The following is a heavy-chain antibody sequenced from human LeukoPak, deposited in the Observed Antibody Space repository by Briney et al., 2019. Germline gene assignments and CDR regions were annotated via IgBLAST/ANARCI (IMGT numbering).Heavy chain of an antibody. J-gene: IGHJ5*02. CDR2: IGGKAFGGTT. D-gene: IGHD3-22*01. CDR3: SRGLRNLVT. V-gene: IGHV3-49*04. Sequence: GGSLRLSCTVSGVSFGDDSVSWVRQAPGKGLDWVGFIGGKAFGGTTEYAASVKVRFTISRDDSKSIAYLQMNSLKTEDTAVYYCSRGLRNLVTWGQGTLVTVFS. CDR1: GVSFGDDS.